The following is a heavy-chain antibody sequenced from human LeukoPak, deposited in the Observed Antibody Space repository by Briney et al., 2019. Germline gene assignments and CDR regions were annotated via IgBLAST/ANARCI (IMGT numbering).Heavy chain of an antibody. CDR2: IYYSGST. CDR1: GGSISSSSYY. Sequence: SETLSLTCTVSGGSISSSSYYWGWIRQPPGQVLEWIGSIYYSGSTYYNPSLKSRVTISVDTSKNQFSLKLSSVTAADTAVYYCARPIVGGYCSSTSCYEGWFDPWGQGTLVTVSS. V-gene: IGHV4-39*01. D-gene: IGHD2-2*01. J-gene: IGHJ5*02. CDR3: ARPIVGGYCSSTSCYEGWFDP.